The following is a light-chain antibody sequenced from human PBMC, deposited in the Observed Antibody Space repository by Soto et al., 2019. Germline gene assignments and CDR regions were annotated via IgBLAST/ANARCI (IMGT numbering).Light chain of an antibody. CDR1: QSVSLS. CDR2: DAS. Sequence: EIVLTHSLATLSLSPCGRATLSSRASQSVSLSLAWYQQKPGQAPRLLIYDASKRASGFPARFSGSGSGTDFSLTISRLEPEDFAVYYCQQYGGSPWTFGQGTKVDIK. J-gene: IGKJ1*01. V-gene: IGKV3-11*01. CDR3: QQYGGSPWT.